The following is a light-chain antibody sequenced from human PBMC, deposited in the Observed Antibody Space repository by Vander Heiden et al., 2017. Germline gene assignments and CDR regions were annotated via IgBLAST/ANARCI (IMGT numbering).Light chain of an antibody. CDR1: SCDAVAYNY. CDR2: EVS. J-gene: IGLJ2*01. V-gene: IGLV2-14*01. CDR3: SSYRSSTTTHVV. Sequence: QSPMTQPASVPGSPGQSPTISCTGTSCDAVAYNYSQWYQQHPGNGPILMIPEVSHLPSGVSIRLSGSESGHTASLTISGLQAEDEADYFCSSYRSSTTTHVVFGGGTKLTVL.